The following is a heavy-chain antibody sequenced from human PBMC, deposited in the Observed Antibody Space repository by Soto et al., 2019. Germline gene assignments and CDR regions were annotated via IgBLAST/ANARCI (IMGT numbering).Heavy chain of an antibody. CDR2: INSDGSST. V-gene: IGHV3-74*01. D-gene: IGHD4-17*01. Sequence: AGGSLRLSCAASGFTFSSFVLHWVRQAPGKGLVWVSRINSDGSSTSYADSVKGRFTISRDNAKNTLYLQMTSLRAEDTAVYYCARAPSYKPYGGNDLTDYWGQGTLVTVSS. CDR1: GFTFSSFV. J-gene: IGHJ4*02. CDR3: ARAPSYKPYGGNDLTDY.